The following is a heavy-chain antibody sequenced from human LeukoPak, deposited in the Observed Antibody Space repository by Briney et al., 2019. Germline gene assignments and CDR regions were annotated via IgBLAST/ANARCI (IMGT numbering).Heavy chain of an antibody. CDR3: ARDILPSYSGYDRTLPDY. CDR1: GYIFTSYY. V-gene: IGHV1-46*01. D-gene: IGHD5-12*01. Sequence: ASVKVSCKASGYIFTSYYMHWLRQAPGQGLEWMGILNPSGGSTSYAQRFQGRVTMTRDTSTSTVYMELSSLRSEDTAVYYCARDILPSYSGYDRTLPDYWGQGTLVTVSS. J-gene: IGHJ4*02. CDR2: LNPSGGST.